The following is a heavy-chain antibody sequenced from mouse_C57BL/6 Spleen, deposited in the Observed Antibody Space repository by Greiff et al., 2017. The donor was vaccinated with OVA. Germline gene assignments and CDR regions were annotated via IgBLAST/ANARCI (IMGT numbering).Heavy chain of an antibody. J-gene: IGHJ4*01. CDR2: IDPSDSYT. D-gene: IGHD2-5*01. V-gene: IGHV1-69*01. Sequence: VQLQQSGAELVMPGASVKLSCKASGYTFTSYWMHWVKQRPGQGLEWIGEIDPSDSYTNYNQKFKGKSTLTVDKSSSTAYMQLSSLTSEDSAVYYCARSESSNYYAMDYWGQGTSVTVSS. CDR3: ARSESSNYYAMDY. CDR1: GYTFTSYW.